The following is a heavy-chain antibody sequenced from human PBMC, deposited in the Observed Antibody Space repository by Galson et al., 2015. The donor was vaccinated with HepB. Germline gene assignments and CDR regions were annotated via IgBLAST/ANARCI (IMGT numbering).Heavy chain of an antibody. CDR3: VREVIGSGWQHFDQ. V-gene: IGHV3-13*04. Sequence: SLRLSCAASGFTFRSYDMHWVRQVTGKGLEWVSAISAAHNTYYADSVKGRFSVSRENGKNSLYLHINSLRDGDTAMYYCVREVIGSGWQHFDQWGQGTLVTVSS. CDR1: GFTFRSYD. J-gene: IGHJ4*02. CDR2: ISAAHNT. D-gene: IGHD6-25*01.